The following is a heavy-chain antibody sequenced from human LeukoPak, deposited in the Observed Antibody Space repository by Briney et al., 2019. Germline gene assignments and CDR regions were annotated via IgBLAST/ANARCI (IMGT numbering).Heavy chain of an antibody. CDR1: GFTFSNAW. D-gene: IGHD6-13*01. J-gene: IGHJ4*02. CDR2: IRSKAYGGTT. Sequence: GGSLRLSCAASGFTFSNAWMSWVRQAPGKGLEWVGFIRSKAYGGTTEYAASVKGRFTISRDDSKSIAYLQMNSLKTEDTAVYYCTRDKRIAAAGGYWGQGTLVTVSS. CDR3: TRDKRIAAAGGY. V-gene: IGHV3-49*04.